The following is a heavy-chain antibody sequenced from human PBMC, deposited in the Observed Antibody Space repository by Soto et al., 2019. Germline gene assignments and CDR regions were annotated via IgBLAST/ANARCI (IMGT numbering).Heavy chain of an antibody. Sequence: GGSLRLSCAASGFTFSAYYMSWIRQAPGKGLEWVSYISDSGSLTHYGDSVKGRFTISRDNAKASLYLQMDSLRAEDTAIYYCARALVLGVGALSQWGQGTLVTVSS. CDR1: GFTFSAYY. D-gene: IGHD1-26*01. V-gene: IGHV3-11*01. J-gene: IGHJ4*02. CDR3: ARALVLGVGALSQ. CDR2: ISDSGSLT.